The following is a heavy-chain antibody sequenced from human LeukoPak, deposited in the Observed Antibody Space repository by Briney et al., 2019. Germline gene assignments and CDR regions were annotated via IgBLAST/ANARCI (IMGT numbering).Heavy chain of an antibody. Sequence: SETLSLTCAVYGGSFSGYYWSWIRQPPGKGLEWIGEINHSGSTYYNPSLKSRVTISADTSKNQFSLKLISVTAADTAVYYCARHDAIISMIVGERPFEIWGQGTLVTVSS. CDR1: GGSFSGYY. J-gene: IGHJ3*02. V-gene: IGHV4-34*01. D-gene: IGHD3-22*01. CDR2: INHSGST. CDR3: ARHDAIISMIVGERPFEI.